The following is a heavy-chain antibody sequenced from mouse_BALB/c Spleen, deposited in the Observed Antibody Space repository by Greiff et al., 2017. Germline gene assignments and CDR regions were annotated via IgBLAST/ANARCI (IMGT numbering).Heavy chain of an antibody. CDR1: GYTFTDYE. Sequence: QVQLQQSGAELVRPGASVTLSCKASGYTFTDYEMHWVKQTPVHGLEWIGAIDPETGGTAYNQKFKGKATLTADKSSSTAYMELRSLTSEDSAVYYCTRSGRSYAMDYWGQGTSVTVSS. D-gene: IGHD3-1*01. V-gene: IGHV1-15*01. J-gene: IGHJ4*01. CDR2: IDPETGGT. CDR3: TRSGRSYAMDY.